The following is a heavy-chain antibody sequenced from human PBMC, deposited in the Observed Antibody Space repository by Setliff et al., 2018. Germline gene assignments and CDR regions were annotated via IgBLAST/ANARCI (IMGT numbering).Heavy chain of an antibody. V-gene: IGHV4-38-2*01. CDR3: ARQVEMATIAFDV. CDR1: GYSIGSGYY. D-gene: IGHD5-12*01. J-gene: IGHJ3*01. CDR2: ISHSGYT. Sequence: SETLSLTCGVPGYSIGSGYYWGWIRLSPGKGLEWIGDISHSGYTYYNPSLSSRVVISVDTSKNQFSLRLTSMTAADTAVYYCARQVEMATIAFDVWGQGTMVTVSS.